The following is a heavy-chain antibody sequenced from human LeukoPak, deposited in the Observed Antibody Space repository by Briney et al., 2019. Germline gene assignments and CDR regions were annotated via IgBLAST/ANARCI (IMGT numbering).Heavy chain of an antibody. D-gene: IGHD6-13*01. CDR3: AKPPAADDY. Sequence: GGSLRLSCAASGFTFNSYAMSWVRQAPGKGLEWVSGISGSGGTTNYADSVKGRFTISRDNSKNTLYLQMNSLRAEDTAVYYCAKPPAADDYWGQGTLVTVSS. V-gene: IGHV3-23*01. CDR2: ISGSGGTT. CDR1: GFTFNSYA. J-gene: IGHJ4*02.